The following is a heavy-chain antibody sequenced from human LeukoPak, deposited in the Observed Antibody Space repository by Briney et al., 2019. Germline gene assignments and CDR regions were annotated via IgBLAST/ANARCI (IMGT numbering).Heavy chain of an antibody. Sequence: GGSLRLSCAASGFTFSSYGMHWVRQAPGKGLEWVAVVSYDGTNKYYADSVKGRFTISRDNSKNTLYLQMNSLRAEDTAVYYCAKDKNYGFDYWGQGTLVTVSS. CDR1: GFTFSSYG. CDR3: AKDKNYGFDY. D-gene: IGHD3-10*01. J-gene: IGHJ4*02. CDR2: VSYDGTNK. V-gene: IGHV3-30*18.